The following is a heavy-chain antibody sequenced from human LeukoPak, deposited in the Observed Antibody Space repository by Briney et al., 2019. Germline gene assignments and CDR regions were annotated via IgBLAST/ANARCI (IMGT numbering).Heavy chain of an antibody. CDR3: ARSYYYDSSGYWSRASFCFDY. CDR2: IYYSGST. J-gene: IGHJ4*02. D-gene: IGHD3-22*01. Sequence: MSSETLSLTCTVSGGSISSGDYYWSWIRQPPGKGLEWIGYIYYSGSTCYNPSLKSRVTISVDTSKNQFSLKLSSVTAADTAVYYCARSYYYDSSGYWSRASFCFDYWGQGTLVTVSS. CDR1: GGSISSGDYY. V-gene: IGHV4-30-4*08.